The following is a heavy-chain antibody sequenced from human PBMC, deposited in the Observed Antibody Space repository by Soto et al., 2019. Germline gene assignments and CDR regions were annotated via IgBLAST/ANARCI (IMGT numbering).Heavy chain of an antibody. J-gene: IGHJ1*01. D-gene: IGHD3-22*01. Sequence: ASVKVSCTASGYTFTSYARHWVRQAPGQRLEWMGWINAGNGNTKYSQKFQGRVTITRDTSASTAYMELSSLRSEDTAVYYCARVGYYYDSSGLRAEYFQHWGQGTLVTVSS. V-gene: IGHV1-3*01. CDR1: GYTFTSYA. CDR2: INAGNGNT. CDR3: ARVGYYYDSSGLRAEYFQH.